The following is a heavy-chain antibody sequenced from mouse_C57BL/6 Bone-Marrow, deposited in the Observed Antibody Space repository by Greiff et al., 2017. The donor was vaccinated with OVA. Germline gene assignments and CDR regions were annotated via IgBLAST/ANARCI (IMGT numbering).Heavy chain of an antibody. CDR2: IDPSDSYT. CDR3: AREGGSSPFAY. J-gene: IGHJ3*01. V-gene: IGHV1-59*01. CDR1: GYTFTSYW. Sequence: QVQLKQPGAELVRPGTSVKLSCKASGYTFTSYWMHWVKQRPGQGLEWIGVIDPSDSYTNYNQKFKGKATLTVDTSSSTAYMQLSSLTSEDSAVYYCAREGGSSPFAYWGQGTLVTVSA. D-gene: IGHD1-1*01.